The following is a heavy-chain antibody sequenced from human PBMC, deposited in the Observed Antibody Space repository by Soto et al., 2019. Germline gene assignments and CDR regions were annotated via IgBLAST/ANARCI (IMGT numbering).Heavy chain of an antibody. Sequence: SETLSLTCTVSGGSIRSGGYYWSWVRQSPRRGLEWIGNIYYSGSTYCNPSLKSRLTISVDTSKNQFSLNLSSVTAADTAVYYCARDRLMATAGTARHYFGLDVWGQGTTVTVSS. V-gene: IGHV4-31*03. CDR1: GGSIRSGGYY. D-gene: IGHD5-18*01. CDR3: ARDRLMATAGTARHYFGLDV. J-gene: IGHJ6*02. CDR2: IYYSGST.